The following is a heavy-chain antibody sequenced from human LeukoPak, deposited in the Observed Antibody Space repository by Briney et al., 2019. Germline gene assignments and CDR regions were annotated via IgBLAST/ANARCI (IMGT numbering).Heavy chain of an antibody. CDR1: GFTFSSYA. V-gene: IGHV3-23*01. J-gene: IGHJ4*02. D-gene: IGHD6-19*01. Sequence: GGSLRLSCAASGFTFSSYAMSWVRQAPGQGLEWVSAIRGSGGSTYYADSVKGRFTISRDNSKNTLYLQMNSLRAEDTAVYYCAKDSSEDFDYWGQGTLVTVSS. CDR2: IRGSGGST. CDR3: AKDSSEDFDY.